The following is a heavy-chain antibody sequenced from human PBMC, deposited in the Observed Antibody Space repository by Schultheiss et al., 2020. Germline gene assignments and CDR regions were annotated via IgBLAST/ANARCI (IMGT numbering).Heavy chain of an antibody. V-gene: IGHV1-69*13. Sequence: SVKVSCKASGGTFSNYAISWVRQAPGQGLEWMGVIIPIFGTANYAQKFQGRVTITADESTSTAYMELSSLRSEDTAVYYCSRRGPLPAAHVNYMDVWCKGTTVKVSS. CDR2: IIPIFGTA. J-gene: IGHJ6*03. D-gene: IGHD6-6*01. CDR3: SRRGPLPAAHVNYMDV. CDR1: GGTFSNYA.